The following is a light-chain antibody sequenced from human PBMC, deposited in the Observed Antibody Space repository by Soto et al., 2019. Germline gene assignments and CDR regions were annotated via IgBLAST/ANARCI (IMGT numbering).Light chain of an antibody. V-gene: IGLV2-8*01. J-gene: IGLJ1*01. CDR2: EVN. CDR1: SSDVGDYNF. Sequence: QSALTQPASASGSPGQSVTISCTRTSSDVGDYNFVSWYQQHPGKAPKLMIYEVNKRPSGVPNRFSGSKSGNTASLTVSGLPAEDADDYYCGSYAGSHHFVFGTGTKVTVL. CDR3: GSYAGSHHFV.